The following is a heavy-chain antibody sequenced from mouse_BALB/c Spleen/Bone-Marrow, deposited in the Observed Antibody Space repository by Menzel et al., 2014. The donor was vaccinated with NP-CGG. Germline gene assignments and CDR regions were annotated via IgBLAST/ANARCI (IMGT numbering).Heavy chain of an antibody. D-gene: IGHD2-10*02. V-gene: IGHV1-18*01. J-gene: IGHJ4*01. Sequence: EVQLQQSGPELVKPGTSMKISCKASGYSFTGYTMNWVKQTLGKNLEWIGLINPYNGGSSYNQKFKGKATLTVDKSSSTAYMELLSLTSEDSAVYYCARGSMVTRYHAMDYWGQGTSVTVSS. CDR3: ARGSMVTRYHAMDY. CDR2: INPYNGGS. CDR1: GYSFTGYT.